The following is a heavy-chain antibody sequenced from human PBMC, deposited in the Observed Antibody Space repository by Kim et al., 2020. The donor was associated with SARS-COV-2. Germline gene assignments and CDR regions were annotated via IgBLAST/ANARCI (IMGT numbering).Heavy chain of an antibody. CDR2: IIPIFGTA. J-gene: IGHJ6*02. V-gene: IGHV1-69*13. CDR3: ARVGVRGYCSSTSCPNYYYYGMDV. D-gene: IGHD2-2*01. CDR1: GGTFSSYA. Sequence: SVKVSCKASGGTFSSYAISWVRQAPGQGLEWMGGIIPIFGTANYAQKFQGRVTITADESTSTAYMELSSLRSEDTAVYYCARVGVRGYCSSTSCPNYYYYGMDVWGQGTTVTVSS.